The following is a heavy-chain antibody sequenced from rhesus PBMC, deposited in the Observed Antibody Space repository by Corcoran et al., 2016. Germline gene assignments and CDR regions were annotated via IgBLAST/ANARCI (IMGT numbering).Heavy chain of an antibody. CDR3: ARRRDYYDSGYYDY. D-gene: IGHD3-28*01. Sequence: QVTLKASGPALVKPIQTLTLTCTFSGFSLRTRGLGVGGIRQPPGTTLEWLAHIYGDADKRYSTSLKSRLTISKDTSKNQVVLPMTNMDPVDTATYYCARRRDYYDSGYYDYWGQGVLVTVSS. CDR1: GFSLRTRGLG. J-gene: IGHJ4*01. V-gene: IGHV2-1*01. CDR2: IYGDADK.